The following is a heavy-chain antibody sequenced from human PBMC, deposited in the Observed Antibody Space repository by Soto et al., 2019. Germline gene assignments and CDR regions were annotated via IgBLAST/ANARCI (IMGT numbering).Heavy chain of an antibody. CDR3: ARVGYDYVWGSYRENWFDP. CDR2: IYYSGST. D-gene: IGHD3-16*02. V-gene: IGHV4-31*03. CDR1: GGSISSGGYY. Sequence: TVSGGSISSGGYYWSWIRQHPGKGLERIGYIYYSGSTYYNPSLKSRVTISVDTSKNQFSLKLSSVTAADTAVYYCARVGYDYVWGSYRENWFDPWGHGTLVTVSS. J-gene: IGHJ5*02.